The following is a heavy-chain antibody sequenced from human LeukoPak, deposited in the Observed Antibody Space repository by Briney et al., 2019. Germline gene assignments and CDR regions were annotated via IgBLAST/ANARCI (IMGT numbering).Heavy chain of an antibody. CDR3: ARLIEMATAYDY. CDR2: IYYSGST. Sequence: SETLSLTCTVSGGSISSYYWSWIRQPPGKGLEWIGYIYYSGSTNYNPSLKSRVTISVDTSKNQFSLKLSSVTAADTAVYYCARLIEMATAYDYWGQGTLVTVSS. V-gene: IGHV4-59*01. J-gene: IGHJ4*02. D-gene: IGHD5-24*01. CDR1: GGSISSYY.